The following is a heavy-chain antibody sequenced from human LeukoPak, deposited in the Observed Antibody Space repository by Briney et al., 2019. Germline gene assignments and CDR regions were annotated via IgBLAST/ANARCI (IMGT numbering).Heavy chain of an antibody. CDR2: INPNSGGT. CDR1: GYTFTGYY. J-gene: IGHJ4*02. D-gene: IGHD5-24*01. V-gene: IGHV1-2*02. Sequence: ASVKVSCKASGYTFTGYYMHWVRQAPGQGLEWMGWINPNSGGTKYAQKFQGRVTMTRDTSISTAYMELSRLRSDDTAVYYCARDLSRDGYNSFDYWGQGTLVTVSS. CDR3: ARDLSRDGYNSFDY.